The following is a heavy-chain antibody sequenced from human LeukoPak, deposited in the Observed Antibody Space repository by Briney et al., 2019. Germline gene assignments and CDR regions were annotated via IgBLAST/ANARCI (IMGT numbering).Heavy chain of an antibody. CDR3: ARRRSSTLIDY. J-gene: IGHJ4*02. CDR1: GYSFSSYW. D-gene: IGHD3-10*01. CDR2: IYPGDSDT. V-gene: IGHV5-51*01. Sequence: GESLKISCKGSGYSFSSYWIAWVRHMPGKGLEWMGIIYPGDSDTTYSPSFQGQVTISADKSISTAYLQCYSLKASDTAMYFCARRRSSTLIDYWGQGTLVTVSS.